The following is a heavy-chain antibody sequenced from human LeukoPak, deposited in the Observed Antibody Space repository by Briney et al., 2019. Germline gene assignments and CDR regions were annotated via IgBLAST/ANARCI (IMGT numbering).Heavy chain of an antibody. CDR1: GFTFSSYG. V-gene: IGHV3-33*01. CDR3: AREAYQLPMFDP. CDR2: IWYDGSNK. J-gene: IGHJ5*02. D-gene: IGHD2-2*01. Sequence: GGSLRLSCAASGFTFSSYGMHWVRQAPGKGLEWVAVIWYDGSNKYYADSVKGRFTISRDNSKNTLYLQMNSLRAEDTAVYYCAREAYQLPMFDPWSQGTLVTVSS.